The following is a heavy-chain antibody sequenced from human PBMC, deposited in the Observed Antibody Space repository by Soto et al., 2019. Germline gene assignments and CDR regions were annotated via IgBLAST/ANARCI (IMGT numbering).Heavy chain of an antibody. CDR3: ARGQYYYDSSGYYINWFDP. Sequence: SETLSLTCTVSGGSISSGGYYWSWIRQHPGKGLEWIGYIYYSGSTYYNPSLKSRVTISVDTSKNQFSLKLSSVTAADTAVYYCARGQYYYDSSGYYINWFDPWGQGTLVTVSS. D-gene: IGHD3-22*01. CDR2: IYYSGST. CDR1: GGSISSGGYY. J-gene: IGHJ5*02. V-gene: IGHV4-31*03.